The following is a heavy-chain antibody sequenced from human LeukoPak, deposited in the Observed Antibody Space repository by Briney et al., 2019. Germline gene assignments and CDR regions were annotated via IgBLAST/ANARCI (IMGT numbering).Heavy chain of an antibody. CDR3: ARETNGFRVDYYYGMDV. Sequence: GGSLRLSCAASGFTFSSYGMLWVRQAPGKGLEWVAVIWYDGSNKYYADSVKGRFTISRDNSKNTLYLQMNSLRAEDTAVYYCARETNGFRVDYYYGMDVWGQGTTVTVSS. V-gene: IGHV3-33*01. J-gene: IGHJ6*02. CDR2: IWYDGSNK. D-gene: IGHD2-8*01. CDR1: GFTFSSYG.